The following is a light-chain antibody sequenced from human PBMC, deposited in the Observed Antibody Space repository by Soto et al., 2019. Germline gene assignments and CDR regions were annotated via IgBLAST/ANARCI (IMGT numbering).Light chain of an antibody. J-gene: IGLJ2*01. CDR3: CSYAGTYILI. CDR2: DVS. V-gene: IGLV2-11*01. CDR1: SSDIGTYNY. Sequence: QSALTQPRSVSGSPGQSVTISCAGTSSDIGTYNYISWYLQHPGKAPKLIIYDVSERPSGVPDRFSGSKSGNSASLTISGLQTEDEGDYYCCSYAGTYILIFGGGTKLTVL.